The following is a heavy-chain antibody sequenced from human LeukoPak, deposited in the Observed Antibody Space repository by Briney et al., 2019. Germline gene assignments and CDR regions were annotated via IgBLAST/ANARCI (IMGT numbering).Heavy chain of an antibody. CDR2: IYSGGTT. D-gene: IGHD4-17*01. Sequence: GGSLRLSCAASGLTVSSNYMSWVRQAPGKGLEWGSYIYSGGTTYYAASVKGRFNISRDNSNNTLYLQMNSLRAEDTAVYYCARGPVTRFEIWGQGTMVTVSS. V-gene: IGHV3-53*01. CDR3: ARGPVTRFEI. CDR1: GLTVSSNY. J-gene: IGHJ3*02.